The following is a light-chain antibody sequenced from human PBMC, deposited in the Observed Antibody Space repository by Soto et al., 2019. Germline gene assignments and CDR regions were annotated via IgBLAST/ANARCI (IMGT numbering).Light chain of an antibody. CDR2: TAY. J-gene: IGKJ5*01. CDR1: QGVSTW. CDR3: QQAASFPIT. V-gene: IGKV1-12*01. Sequence: DIQMTHSPSSVSASVGDRVTITCRASQGVSTWLAWYQQKPGKAPNLLIYTAYSLQSGVPSRFSGSGSGTDFTITINGLQPEDFATYYCQQAASFPITFGEGARLEIK.